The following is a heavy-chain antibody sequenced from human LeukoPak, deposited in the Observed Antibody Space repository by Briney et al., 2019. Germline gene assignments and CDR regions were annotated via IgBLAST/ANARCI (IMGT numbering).Heavy chain of an antibody. CDR1: GYTFTSYD. CDR2: MNPNSGNI. V-gene: IGHV1-8*01. D-gene: IGHD4-17*01. J-gene: IGHJ4*02. CDR3: ARRVSYGDFDY. Sequence: GASVKVSCKASGYTFTSYDVNWVRQATGQGLEWMGWMNPNSGNIGYAQKFQGRVTITRNTSISTAYMQLRSLRSEDTAVYYCARRVSYGDFDYWGQGILVTVSS.